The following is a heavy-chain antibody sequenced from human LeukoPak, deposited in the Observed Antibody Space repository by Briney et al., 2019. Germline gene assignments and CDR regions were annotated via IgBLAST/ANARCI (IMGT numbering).Heavy chain of an antibody. CDR1: GFTFSSYS. V-gene: IGHV3-21*01. D-gene: IGHD6-13*01. Sequence: GGSLRLSCAASGFTFSSYSMNWVRQAPGKGLEWVSSISSSSSYIYYADSVKGRFTISRDNAKNSLYLQMNSLRAEDTAVYYCARVRGSSWYSDYWGQGTLVTVSS. CDR2: ISSSSSYI. J-gene: IGHJ4*02. CDR3: ARVRGSSWYSDY.